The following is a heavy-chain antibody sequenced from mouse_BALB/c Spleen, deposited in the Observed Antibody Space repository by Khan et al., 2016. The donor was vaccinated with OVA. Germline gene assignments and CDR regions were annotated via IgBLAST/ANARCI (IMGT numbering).Heavy chain of an antibody. CDR1: GYTFTDYS. CDR3: ARGGGSYAMDY. CDR2: INTETGEP. J-gene: IGHJ4*01. Sequence: QIQLVQSGPELKKPGETVKISCKASGYTFTDYSMHWVKQAPGKGLKWMGWINTETGEPTYADDFKGRFAFALETSASTAYLQSNNLKNEDTATYFFARGGGSYAMDYWGQGTSVTVSS. V-gene: IGHV9-2-1*01.